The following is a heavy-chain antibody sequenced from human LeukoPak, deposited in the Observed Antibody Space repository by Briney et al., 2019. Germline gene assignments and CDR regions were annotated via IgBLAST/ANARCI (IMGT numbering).Heavy chain of an antibody. V-gene: IGHV4-59*01. CDR1: GGSITHYY. CDR2: IYYSGST. CDR3: ARGGYSSGWYSVDY. Sequence: PSETLSLTCSVSGGSITHYYWSWIRQPPGKGLEWIGYIYYSGSTNYNPSLKSRVTISVDTSKNQFSLKLSSVTAADTAVYYCARGGYSSGWYSVDYWGQGTLVTVSS. J-gene: IGHJ4*02. D-gene: IGHD6-19*01.